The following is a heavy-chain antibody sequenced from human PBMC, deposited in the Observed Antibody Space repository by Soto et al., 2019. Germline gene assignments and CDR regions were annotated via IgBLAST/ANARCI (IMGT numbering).Heavy chain of an antibody. J-gene: IGHJ4*02. D-gene: IGHD3-10*01. Sequence: SETLSLTCAVSGGSISSSNWWSWVRQPPGKGLEWIGEIYHSGSTNYNPSLKSRVTISVDKSKNQFSLKLSSVTAADTAVYYLTSFRSYCRSRGGCWGQGNRGTVSS. CDR3: TSFRSYCRSRGGC. V-gene: IGHV4-4*02. CDR2: IYHSGST. CDR1: GGSISSSNW.